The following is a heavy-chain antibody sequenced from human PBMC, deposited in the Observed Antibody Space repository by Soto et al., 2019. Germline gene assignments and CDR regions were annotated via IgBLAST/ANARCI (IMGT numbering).Heavy chain of an antibody. CDR2: IIPIFGTA. D-gene: IGHD3-10*01. CDR1: GGTFSSYA. V-gene: IGHV1-69*13. CDR3: ARDQYGVRGVIANYYYYGMDV. J-gene: IGHJ6*02. Sequence: SVKVSCKASGGTFSSYAISWVRQAPGKGLEWMGGIIPIFGTANYAQKFQGRVTITADESTSTAYMELSSLRSEDTAVYYCARDQYGVRGVIANYYYYGMDVWGQGTTVTVSS.